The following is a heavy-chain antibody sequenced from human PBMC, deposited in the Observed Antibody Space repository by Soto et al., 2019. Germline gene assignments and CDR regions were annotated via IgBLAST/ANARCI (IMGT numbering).Heavy chain of an antibody. J-gene: IGHJ4*02. CDR3: VRDIR. V-gene: IGHV3-74*01. CDR1: GFTFNNFW. CDR2: INSDGTTT. Sequence: EVQLVESGGGLLQPGGSLRLSCAASGFTFNNFWMYWVRQTPKKGLVWVSGINSDGTTTIYADSVKGRFTISRDNAKNTLYLKMNSLTVEDTAIYYCVRDIRWGQGTLVTVSS.